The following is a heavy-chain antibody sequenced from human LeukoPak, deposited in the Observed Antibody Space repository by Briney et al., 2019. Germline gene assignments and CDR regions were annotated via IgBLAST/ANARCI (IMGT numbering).Heavy chain of an antibody. Sequence: GGSLRLSCAASGFTFSSYGMSWFRQAPGKGLEWLSAITGSGGSTYYADSVQGRFTISRDNSKNTLYLQMSSLRVEDTVVYYCANSPKSDYWGQGTLVTVSS. J-gene: IGHJ4*02. CDR2: ITGSGGST. V-gene: IGHV3-23*01. CDR3: ANSPKSDY. CDR1: GFTFSSYG.